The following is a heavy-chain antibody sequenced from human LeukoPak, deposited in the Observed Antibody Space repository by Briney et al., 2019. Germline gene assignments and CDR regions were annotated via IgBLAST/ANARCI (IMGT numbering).Heavy chain of an antibody. CDR2: IIPIFGTA. V-gene: IGHV1-69*05. J-gene: IGHJ6*03. Sequence: GASVKVSCKASGGTFSSYAISWVRQAPGQGLEWMGGIIPIFGTANYAQKFQGRVTITTDESTSTAYMELSSLRSEDTAVYYCASRYCSSTSCYAGWDYYYYMDVWGKGTTVTVSS. D-gene: IGHD2-2*01. CDR1: GGTFSSYA. CDR3: ASRYCSSTSCYAGWDYYYYMDV.